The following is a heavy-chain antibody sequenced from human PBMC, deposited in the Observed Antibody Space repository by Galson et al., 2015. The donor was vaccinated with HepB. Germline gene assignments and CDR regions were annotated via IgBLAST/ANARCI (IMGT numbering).Heavy chain of an antibody. J-gene: IGHJ4*02. CDR3: ARDAMGGGSGIYSAFDY. D-gene: IGHD1-26*01. V-gene: IGHV3-30-3*01. CDR2: ISSAGTTT. CDR1: GFTFNTYN. Sequence: SLRLSCAASGFTFNTYNMHWVRQAPGKGLEWVATISSAGTTTYYADTVRGRFTISTDNSQNILDLQMDTLRREDTAVYYCARDAMGGGSGIYSAFDYCGQGTLLTVSS.